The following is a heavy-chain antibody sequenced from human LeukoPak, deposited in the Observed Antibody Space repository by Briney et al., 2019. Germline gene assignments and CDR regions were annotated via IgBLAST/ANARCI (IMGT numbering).Heavy chain of an antibody. Sequence: PSETLSLTCAVSGGSISGYYWSWIRQPPGKGLEWIGEINHSGSTNYNPSLKSRVTISVDTSKNQFSLKLSSVTAADTAVYYCARVSYYDSSGNRGAFDYWGQGTLVTVSS. CDR3: ARVSYYDSSGNRGAFDY. CDR1: GGSISGYY. J-gene: IGHJ4*02. V-gene: IGHV4-34*01. D-gene: IGHD3-22*01. CDR2: INHSGST.